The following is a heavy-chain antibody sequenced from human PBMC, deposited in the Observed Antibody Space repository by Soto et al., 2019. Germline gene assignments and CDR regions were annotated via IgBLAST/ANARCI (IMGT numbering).Heavy chain of an antibody. J-gene: IGHJ4*02. CDR1: GYTFTTHY. CDR3: ARAGENYGSGTFSPPLRYYFNS. D-gene: IGHD3-10*01. CDR2: INPSGGRT. V-gene: IGHV1-46*01. Sequence: QVQLVQSGAEVKKPGASVTVSCKASGYTFTTHYMHWVRQAPGQGLEWMGIINPSGGRTTYALKFQGRVSPTSDTSTNTFYMELSSLRSEDTAVYYCARAGENYGSGTFSPPLRYYFNSWGQGTLVTVSS.